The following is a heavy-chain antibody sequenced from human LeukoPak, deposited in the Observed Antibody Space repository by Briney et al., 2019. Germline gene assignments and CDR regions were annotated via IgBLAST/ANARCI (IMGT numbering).Heavy chain of an antibody. CDR2: INHSGST. D-gene: IGHD6-25*01. V-gene: IGHV4-34*01. CDR1: GVSLSGYY. CDR3: ARRHRRPLNFDY. J-gene: IGHJ4*02. Sequence: SETLSLTCAVYGVSLSGYYWSWIRQPPGKGLEWIGEINHSGSTNYNPSLKRRVTISVDTSKNQFSLKLSSGTAADTAVYYCARRHRRPLNFDYWGQGTLVTVSS.